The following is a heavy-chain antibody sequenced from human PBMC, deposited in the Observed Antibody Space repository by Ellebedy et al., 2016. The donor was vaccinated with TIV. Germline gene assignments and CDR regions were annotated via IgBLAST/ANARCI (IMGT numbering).Heavy chain of an antibody. CDR3: ARDSSSLFYSSSWYYFDY. V-gene: IGHV3-21*01. D-gene: IGHD6-13*01. CDR1: GFTFSSYS. CDR2: ITSRSSYI. Sequence: GESLKISCAASGFTFSSYSMNWVRQAPGKGLEWVSSITSRSSYIYYADSLKGRFTISRDNAKNSLYLQMNSLRAEDTAVYYCARDSSSLFYSSSWYYFDYWGQGTLVTVSS. J-gene: IGHJ4*02.